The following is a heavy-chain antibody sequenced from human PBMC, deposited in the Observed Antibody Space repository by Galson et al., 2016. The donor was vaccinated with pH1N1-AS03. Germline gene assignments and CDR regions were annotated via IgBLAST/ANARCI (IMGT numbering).Heavy chain of an antibody. Sequence: SLRLSCAASGFPFTNNGMHWVRQAPGKGLEWVSSISRSSTYIYYADSVKGRFTISRDNAKNSPFLQMHSLRAEDTAVYYCARTFPGRVVVVAAAMQEGPDYWGQGTLVTVSS. V-gene: IGHV3-21*03. CDR2: ISRSSTYI. D-gene: IGHD2-2*01. J-gene: IGHJ4*02. CDR1: GFPFTNNG. CDR3: ARTFPGRVVVVAAAMQEGPDY.